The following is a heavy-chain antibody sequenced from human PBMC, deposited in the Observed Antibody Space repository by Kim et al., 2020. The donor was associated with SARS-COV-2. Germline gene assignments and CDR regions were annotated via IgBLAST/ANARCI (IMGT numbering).Heavy chain of an antibody. CDR3: ASALGH. Sequence: TSGRTNYHPAPPSRVTMSVDMSKNQFSLKLSSVTAADTAVYYCASALGHWGQGTLVTVSS. J-gene: IGHJ4*02. CDR2: TSGRT. V-gene: IGHV4-4*07. D-gene: IGHD3-16*02.